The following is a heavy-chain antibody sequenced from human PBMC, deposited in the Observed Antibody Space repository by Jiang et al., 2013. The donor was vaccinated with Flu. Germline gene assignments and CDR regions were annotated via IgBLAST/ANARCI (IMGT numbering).Heavy chain of an antibody. CDR2: ISSSSSTI. CDR1: GFTFSSYS. D-gene: IGHD3-10*01. Sequence: LLESGGGLVQPGGSLRLSCAASGFTFSSYSMNWVRQAPGKGLEWVSYISSSSSTIYYADSVKGRFTISRDNAKNSLYLQMNSLRDEDTAVYYCATLVWFGELFPFDYWGQGTLVTVSS. CDR3: ATLVWFGELFPFDY. V-gene: IGHV3-48*02. J-gene: IGHJ4*02.